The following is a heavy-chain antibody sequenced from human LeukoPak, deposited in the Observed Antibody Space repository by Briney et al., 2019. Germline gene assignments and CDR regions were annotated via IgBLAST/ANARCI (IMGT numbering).Heavy chain of an antibody. CDR1: GYSFTSYW. J-gene: IGHJ4*02. D-gene: IGHD6-13*01. Sequence: GESLQISFKGSGYSFTSYWISWVRPMPGKGLEWMGRIDPSDSYTNYSPSFQGHVTISADKSISTAYLQWSSLKASDTAMYYCARHYPYSSSWYWNYWGQGTLVTVSS. CDR3: ARHYPYSSSWYWNY. CDR2: IDPSDSYT. V-gene: IGHV5-10-1*01.